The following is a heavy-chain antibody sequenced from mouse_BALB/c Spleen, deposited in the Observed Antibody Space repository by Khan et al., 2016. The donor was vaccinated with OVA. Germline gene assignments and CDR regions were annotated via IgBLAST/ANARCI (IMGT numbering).Heavy chain of an antibody. V-gene: IGHV9-3*02. D-gene: IGHD2-3*01. J-gene: IGHJ4*01. CDR2: INTNTGEP. CDR1: GYTFTNYG. CDR3: ARSRWLLPAMDY. Sequence: QIQLVQSGPDLKKPGETVKISCKASGYTFTNYGMNWVRQSPGKGLKWMGWINTNTGEPTYAEEFKGRFAFSLETSDSTAYLQINNLKNEDTATYCCARSRWLLPAMDYWGQGTSVTVSS.